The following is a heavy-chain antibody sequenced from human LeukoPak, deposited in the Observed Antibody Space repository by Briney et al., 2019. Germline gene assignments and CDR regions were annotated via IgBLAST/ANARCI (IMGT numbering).Heavy chain of an antibody. CDR3: ARGDNWNGVGAFDV. CDR2: LYSDGHT. Sequence: GGSLRLSCEASGFTVSSTFMSWVRQAPGEGLEWVSALYSDGHTYYADSVRGRFTISRDNSENTLYLQMNSLRAEDTAVYYCARGDNWNGVGAFDVWGQGTLVTVSS. CDR1: GFTVSSTF. J-gene: IGHJ3*01. V-gene: IGHV3-53*01. D-gene: IGHD1-20*01.